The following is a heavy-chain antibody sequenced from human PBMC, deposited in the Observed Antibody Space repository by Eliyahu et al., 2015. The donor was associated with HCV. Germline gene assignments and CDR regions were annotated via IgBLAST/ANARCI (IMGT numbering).Heavy chain of an antibody. J-gene: IGHJ4*02. CDR2: XYYXGST. CDR1: GGPIXSXSYY. CDR3: ARRGENYYDSSGYYGY. D-gene: IGHD3-22*01. Sequence: QLQLQESGPGLVKPSETLSLTCTVSGGPIXSXSYYWGWXXQPPGKGLEXXGXXYYXGSTYYNPSLKSRVTISVDTSKNQFSLKLSSVTAADTAVYYCARRGENYYDSSGYYGYWGQGTLVTVSS. V-gene: IGHV4-39*01.